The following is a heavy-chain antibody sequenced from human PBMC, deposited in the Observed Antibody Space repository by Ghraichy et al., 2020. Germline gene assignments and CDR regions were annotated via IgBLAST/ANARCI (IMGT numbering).Heavy chain of an antibody. D-gene: IGHD6-19*01. V-gene: IGHV3-53*01. Sequence: GGSLRLSCAASGFTVSTNSMSWVRQAPGKGLEWVSVIYSAGYAYYADSVKGRFTISRDNSKNTLYLHMNSLRAEDTAVYYCAGDTPGGSGFYYFNYWGQGTLVTVSS. J-gene: IGHJ4*02. CDR1: GFTVSTNS. CDR3: AGDTPGGSGFYYFNY. CDR2: IYSAGYA.